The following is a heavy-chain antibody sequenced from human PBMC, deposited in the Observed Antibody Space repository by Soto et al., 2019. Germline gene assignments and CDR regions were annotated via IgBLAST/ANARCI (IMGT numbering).Heavy chain of an antibody. V-gene: IGHV3-33*06. D-gene: IGHD2-8*01. CDR1: GFTFSSYG. J-gene: IGHJ4*02. CDR2: IWYDGSNK. CDR3: ANDRFVPTKGGPIGY. Sequence: PGGSLRLSCAASGFTFSSYGMHWVRQAPGKGLEWVAVIWYDGSNKYYADSVKGRFTISRDNSKNTLYLQMNSLRAEDTAVYYCANDRFVPTKGGPIGYWGQGTLVTVSS.